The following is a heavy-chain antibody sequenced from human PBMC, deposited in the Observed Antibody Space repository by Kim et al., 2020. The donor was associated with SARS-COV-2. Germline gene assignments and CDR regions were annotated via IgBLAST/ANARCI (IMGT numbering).Heavy chain of an antibody. D-gene: IGHD1-1*01. J-gene: IGHJ4*02. Sequence: GIANYAQKCQGRVTITAGKSTSAAYMELSSLRSEDTAVYYCARETGTTGYWGQGTLVTVSS. CDR3: ARETGTTGY. CDR2: GIA. V-gene: IGHV1-69*04.